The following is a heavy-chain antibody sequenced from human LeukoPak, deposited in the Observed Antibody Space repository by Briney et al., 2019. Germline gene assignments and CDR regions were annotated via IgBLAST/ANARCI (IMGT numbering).Heavy chain of an antibody. CDR3: ARDWFDGDYDRFDY. Sequence: GGSLRLSCAVSGFTFSSYWMSWFRQAPGKGLEWVANINQDGSQKFSVDSVKGRFTISRDNAKNSLSLQMNSLRVEDTAVYYCARDWFDGDYDRFDYWGQGTLVTVSS. CDR2: INQDGSQK. CDR1: GFTFSSYW. D-gene: IGHD4-17*01. V-gene: IGHV3-7*03. J-gene: IGHJ4*02.